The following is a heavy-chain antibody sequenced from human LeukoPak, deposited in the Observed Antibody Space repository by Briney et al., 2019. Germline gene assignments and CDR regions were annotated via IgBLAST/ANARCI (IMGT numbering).Heavy chain of an antibody. D-gene: IGHD3-16*02. Sequence: PGGSLRLSCAASGFTFSAYAMHWVPQAPGKGLECGAVISYDESNKYYTDSVKGRFTISRDNSKNTLYLQMNSQRPDDTAVYYCARDLWGSYRYPFDYWGQGTLVTVSS. CDR2: ISYDESNK. V-gene: IGHV3-30*04. CDR3: ARDLWGSYRYPFDY. CDR1: GFTFSAYA. J-gene: IGHJ4*02.